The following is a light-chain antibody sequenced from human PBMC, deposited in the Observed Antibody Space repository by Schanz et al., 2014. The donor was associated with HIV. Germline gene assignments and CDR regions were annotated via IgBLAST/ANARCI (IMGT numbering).Light chain of an antibody. Sequence: EIVMTQSPATLSVSPGERATLSCRASQSVTSNLAWYQQKPGQAPRLLIYGASTRATGIPARFSGSGSGTEFTLTISSLQSEDLAVYYCLQHNNWPWTFGQGTKVEIK. CDR3: LQHNNWPWT. CDR1: QSVTSN. J-gene: IGKJ1*01. V-gene: IGKV3-15*01. CDR2: GAS.